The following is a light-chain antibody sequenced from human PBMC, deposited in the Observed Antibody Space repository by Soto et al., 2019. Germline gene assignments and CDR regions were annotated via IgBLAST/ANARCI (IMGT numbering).Light chain of an antibody. CDR3: QQSFRTPPT. V-gene: IGKV1-39*01. J-gene: IGKJ3*01. Sequence: DIQMTQSPSSLSASVGDRVTITCRASQSISRYLNWYQQKPGRAPTALIYAASNWQSGVPPRFSGSGSGTDFTLTISSLQPEDSATYCCQQSFRTPPTLDPGT. CDR2: AAS. CDR1: QSISRY.